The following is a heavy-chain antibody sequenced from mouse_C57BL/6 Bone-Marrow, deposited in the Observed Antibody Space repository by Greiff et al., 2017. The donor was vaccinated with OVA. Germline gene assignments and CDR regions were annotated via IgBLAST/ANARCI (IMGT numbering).Heavy chain of an antibody. J-gene: IGHJ2*01. CDR2: ISGGGGNT. CDR1: GFTFSSYT. Sequence: EVQLLESGGGLVKPGGSLKLSCAASGFTFSSYTMSWVRQTPEKRLEWVATISGGGGNTYYPDSVKGRFTISRDNAKNTLYLQMSSLRSEDTALYYCARHSSKDYWGQGTTLTVSA. CDR3: ARHSSKDY. V-gene: IGHV5-9*01. D-gene: IGHD1-1*01.